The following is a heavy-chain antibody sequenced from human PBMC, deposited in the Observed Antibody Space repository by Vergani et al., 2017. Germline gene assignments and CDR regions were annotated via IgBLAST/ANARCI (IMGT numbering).Heavy chain of an antibody. J-gene: IGHJ4*02. Sequence: QVQLVQSGAEVKKPGASVKVSCKASGYTFTSYGISWVRQAPGQGLEWMGWISAYNGNTNYAQKLQGRVTMTTDTSTSTAYMELRSLRSDDTAVYYCVRVGIPGGVVVVAVGDDYWGQGTLVTVSS. CDR3: VRVGIPGGVVVVAVGDDY. CDR1: GYTFTSYG. CDR2: ISAYNGNT. D-gene: IGHD2-15*01. V-gene: IGHV1-18*01.